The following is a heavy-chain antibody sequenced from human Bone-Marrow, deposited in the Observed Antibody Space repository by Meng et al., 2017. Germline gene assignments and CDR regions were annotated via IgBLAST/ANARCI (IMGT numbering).Heavy chain of an antibody. V-gene: IGHV1-24*01. CDR2: FDPEDGET. CDR1: GYTLTELS. D-gene: IGHD6-19*01. CDR3: ARDLSGWRSQEPSYYYYYGMDV. Sequence: ASVKVSCKVSGYTLTELSMHWVRQAPGKGLEWMGGFDPEDGETIYAQKFQGRVTITADKSTSTAYMELSSLRSEDTAVYYCARDLSGWRSQEPSYYYYYGMDVWGQGTTVTVSS. J-gene: IGHJ6*02.